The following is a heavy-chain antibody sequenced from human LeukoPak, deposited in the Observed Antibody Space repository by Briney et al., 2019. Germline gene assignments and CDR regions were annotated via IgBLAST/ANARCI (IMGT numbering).Heavy chain of an antibody. Sequence: GGSLRLSCAASGFTFGTYWMHWVRQVPGKGLVWVSRINTDGSTTNYADSVKGRFTMSRDNAKNTLYLQMNSLRAEDTAVYYCARGVSTLVRGPGYWGQGTLVTVSS. V-gene: IGHV3-74*01. D-gene: IGHD3-10*01. CDR2: INTDGSTT. CDR1: GFTFGTYW. CDR3: ARGVSTLVRGPGY. J-gene: IGHJ4*02.